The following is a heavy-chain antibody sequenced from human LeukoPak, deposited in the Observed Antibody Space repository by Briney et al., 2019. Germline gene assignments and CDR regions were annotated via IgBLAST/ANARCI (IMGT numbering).Heavy chain of an antibody. V-gene: IGHV1-2*02. Sequence: WASVKVSCKASGYTFTGYYMHWVRQAPGQGLEWMGWINPNSGGTNYAQKFQGRVTMTRDTSISTAYMELSRLRSDDTAVYYCAREYCSSTSCFPKFDYWGQGTLVTVSS. CDR2: INPNSGGT. CDR1: GYTFTGYY. J-gene: IGHJ4*02. CDR3: AREYCSSTSCFPKFDY. D-gene: IGHD2-2*01.